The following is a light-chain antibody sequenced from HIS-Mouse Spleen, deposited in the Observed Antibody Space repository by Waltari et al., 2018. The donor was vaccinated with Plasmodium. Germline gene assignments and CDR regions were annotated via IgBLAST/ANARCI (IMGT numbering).Light chain of an antibody. V-gene: IGLV3-10*01. J-gene: IGLJ3*02. CDR3: YSTDSSVNHRV. CDR2: EDS. Sequence: SYELTQPPSVSVSPGQTARITCSGDALPKKYAYWYQQKSGQAPVLVIDEDSKRPSGIPEGFSGSSAGTMATLTISGAQVEDEADYYCYSTDSSVNHRVFGGGTKLTVL. CDR1: ALPKKY.